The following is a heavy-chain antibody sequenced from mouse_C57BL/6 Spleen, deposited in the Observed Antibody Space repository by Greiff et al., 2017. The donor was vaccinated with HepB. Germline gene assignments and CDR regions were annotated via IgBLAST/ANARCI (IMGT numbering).Heavy chain of an antibody. CDR2: IHPNSGST. D-gene: IGHD1-1*01. V-gene: IGHV1-64*01. Sequence: QVQLQQPGAELVKPGASVKLSCKASGYTFTSYWMHWVKQRPGQGLEWIGMIHPNSGSTNYNEKFKGKATLTVDKSSSTAYMQLSSLTSEDSAVYYCASYYCGSSYDYWGQGTTLTVSS. J-gene: IGHJ2*01. CDR3: ASYYCGSSYDY. CDR1: GYTFTSYW.